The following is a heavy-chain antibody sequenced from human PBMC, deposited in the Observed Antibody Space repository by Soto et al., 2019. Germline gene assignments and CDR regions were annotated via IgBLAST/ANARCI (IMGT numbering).Heavy chain of an antibody. CDR3: VKEVDSGLLLFNFDY. J-gene: IGHJ4*02. V-gene: IGHV3-64D*08. CDR2: ISSNGGST. D-gene: IGHD5-12*01. Sequence: PGGSLRLSCSASGFTFSSYAMHWVRQAPGEGLEYVSAISSNGGSTYYADSVKGRFTISRDNSKNTLYLQMSSLRAEDTAVYYCVKEVDSGLLLFNFDYWGQGTLVTVSS. CDR1: GFTFSSYA.